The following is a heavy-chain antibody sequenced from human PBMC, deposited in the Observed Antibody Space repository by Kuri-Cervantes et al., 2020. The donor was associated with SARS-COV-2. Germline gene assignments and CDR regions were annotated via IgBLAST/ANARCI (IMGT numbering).Heavy chain of an antibody. CDR3: ARKYYDFWSGYIFDY. Sequence: GGSLRLSCAASGFTFSSYSMNWVRQAPGKGLEWVSAISGSGGSTYYADSVKGRFTISRDNSKNTLYLQMNSLRAEDTAVYYCARKYYDFWSGYIFDYWGQGTLVTVSS. CDR1: GFTFSSYS. J-gene: IGHJ4*02. CDR2: ISGSGGST. V-gene: IGHV3-23*01. D-gene: IGHD3-3*01.